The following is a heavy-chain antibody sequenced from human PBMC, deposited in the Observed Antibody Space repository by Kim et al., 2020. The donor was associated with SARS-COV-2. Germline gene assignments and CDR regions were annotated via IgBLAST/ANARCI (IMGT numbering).Heavy chain of an antibody. V-gene: IGHV1-18*04. CDR3: AREDIVVVVAAMGLDY. CDR1: GYTFTSYG. CDR2: ISAYNGNT. Sequence: ASVKVSCKASGYTFTSYGISWVRQAPGQGLEWMGWISAYNGNTNYAQKLQGRVTMTTDTSTSTAYMELRSLRSDDTAVYYCAREDIVVVVAAMGLDYWGQGTLVSVS. J-gene: IGHJ4*02. D-gene: IGHD2-15*01.